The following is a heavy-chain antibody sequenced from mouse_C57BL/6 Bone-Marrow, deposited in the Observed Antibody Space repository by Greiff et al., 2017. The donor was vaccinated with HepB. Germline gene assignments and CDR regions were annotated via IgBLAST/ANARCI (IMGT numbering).Heavy chain of an antibody. J-gene: IGHJ4*01. CDR3: TTRGRDYYAMDY. D-gene: IGHD3-3*01. V-gene: IGHV14-4*01. Sequence: DVKLQESGAELVRPGASVKLSCTASGFNIKDDYMHWVKQRPEQGLEWIGWIDPENGDTEYASKFQGKATITADTSSNTAYLQLSSLTSEDTAVYYCTTRGRDYYAMDYWGQGTSVTVSS. CDR1: GFNIKDDY. CDR2: IDPENGDT.